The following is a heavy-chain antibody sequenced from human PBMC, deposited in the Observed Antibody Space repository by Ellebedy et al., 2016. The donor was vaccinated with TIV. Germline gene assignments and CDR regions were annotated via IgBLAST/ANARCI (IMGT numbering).Heavy chain of an antibody. D-gene: IGHD3-10*02. CDR2: IKTKIDGGTQ. CDR3: TTDRLMSGELLYPPPFWFDP. Sequence: GESLKIYCAASGFNFRHAWMSWVRQAHGKGLEWVGRIKTKIDGGTQDSAAPVTGRFTISRDDSGNTLYLQMNSLTAEYTAVYYCTTDRLMSGELLYPPPFWFDPWGQGTLVTVAS. CDR1: GFNFRHAW. J-gene: IGHJ5*02. V-gene: IGHV3-15*01.